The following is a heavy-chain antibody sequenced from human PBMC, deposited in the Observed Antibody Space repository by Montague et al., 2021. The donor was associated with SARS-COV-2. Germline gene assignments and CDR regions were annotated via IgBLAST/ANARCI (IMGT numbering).Heavy chain of an antibody. V-gene: IGHV4-59*08. CDR3: ARSSGSYSTFDF. J-gene: IGHJ4*02. Sequence: SETLSLTCTVSGGSISSSYWTWIRQPPGKGLEWIGYIYYSGGTSHNPSLKSRVTMSVDTSKNQFSLKLSSVTAADTAVYYCARSSGSYSTFDFWGQGTLVTVSS. CDR1: GGSISSSY. CDR2: IYYSGGT. D-gene: IGHD3-10*01.